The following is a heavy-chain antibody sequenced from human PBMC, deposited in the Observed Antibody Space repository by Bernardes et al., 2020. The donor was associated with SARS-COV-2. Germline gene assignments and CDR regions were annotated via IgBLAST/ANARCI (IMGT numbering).Heavy chain of an antibody. V-gene: IGHV3-48*04. Sequence: GGSLRLSCAASGFSFNTFSMNWVRQAPGKGLEWVSFITGGSNTIYYGDSVKGRFTISRDNAKNSLYLQMNGLRAEDTAVYYCARALYGDYALYTSPPDYWGQGTLVTVSS. CDR2: ITGGSNTI. CDR3: ARALYGDYALYTSPPDY. CDR1: GFSFNTFS. D-gene: IGHD4-17*01. J-gene: IGHJ4*02.